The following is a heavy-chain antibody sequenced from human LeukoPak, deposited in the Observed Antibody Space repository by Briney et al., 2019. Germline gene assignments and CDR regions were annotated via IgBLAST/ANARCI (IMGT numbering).Heavy chain of an antibody. CDR3: AKAMISGGWYAADY. Sequence: GGSLRLSCAASGFTFDDHAMQWVRQAPGKGLEWVSLITWDGGYAYYADSVKGRFTISRDNAKNSVYLQMNSLRPDDTAFYYCAKAMISGGWYAADYWGQGTLVTVSS. V-gene: IGHV3-43D*03. D-gene: IGHD6-19*01. J-gene: IGHJ4*02. CDR2: ITWDGGYA. CDR1: GFTFDDHA.